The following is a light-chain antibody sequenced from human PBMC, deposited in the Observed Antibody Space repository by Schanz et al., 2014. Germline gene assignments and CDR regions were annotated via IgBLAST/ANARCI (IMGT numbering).Light chain of an antibody. Sequence: QSALTQPPSASGSPGQSVTISCTGTSSDVGGYNYVSWYQQHPGKAPKLMIYDVTKRPSGVPDRFSGSKSGNTASLTISGLRAEDEADYYCSSYTRTSTLVIFGGGTKLTVL. CDR1: SSDVGGYNY. V-gene: IGLV2-8*01. CDR3: SSYTRTSTLVI. CDR2: DVT. J-gene: IGLJ2*01.